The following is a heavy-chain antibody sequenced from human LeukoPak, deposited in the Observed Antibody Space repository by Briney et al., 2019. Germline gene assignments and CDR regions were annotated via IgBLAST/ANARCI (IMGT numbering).Heavy chain of an antibody. CDR3: ARGAYCGGDCYSRVYYYYYMGV. CDR1: GYTFTSYG. V-gene: IGHV1-46*01. D-gene: IGHD2-21*01. J-gene: IGHJ6*03. Sequence: GASVKVSCKASGYTFTSYGISWVRQAPGQGLEWMGIINPSGGSTSYAQKFQGRVTMTRDTSTSTVYMELSSLRSEDTAVYYCARGAYCGGDCYSRVYYYYYMGVWGKGTTVTVSS. CDR2: INPSGGST.